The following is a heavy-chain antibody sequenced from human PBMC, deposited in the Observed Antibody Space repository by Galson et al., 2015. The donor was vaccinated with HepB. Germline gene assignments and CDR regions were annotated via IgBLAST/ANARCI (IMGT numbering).Heavy chain of an antibody. J-gene: IGHJ6*02. CDR1: GFTFSDHY. CDR3: ARAGGYSYYYYYGMDV. V-gene: IGHV3-72*01. CDR2: TRNKANSYTT. Sequence: SLRLSCAASGFTFSDHYMDWVRQAPGKGLEWVGRTRNKANSYTTEYAASVKGRFTISRDDSKNSLYLQMNSLKTEDTAVYYCARAGGYSYYYYYGMDVWGQGTTVTVSS. D-gene: IGHD1-26*01.